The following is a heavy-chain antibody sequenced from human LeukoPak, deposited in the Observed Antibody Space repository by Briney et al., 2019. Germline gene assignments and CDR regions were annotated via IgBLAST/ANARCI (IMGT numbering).Heavy chain of an antibody. D-gene: IGHD2-2*02. CDR2: FGGSGDST. CDR3: AKARRGLGYTIDA. Sequence: GGSLRLSCAASGFSLCGNAMFWVRQTPGKGLEWVSHFGGSGDSTYYADSVKGRFTISRYSSTNTFYLRMNSLRAEDTAVYYCAKARRGLGYTIDAWGQGTLVTVSS. J-gene: IGHJ5*02. V-gene: IGHV3-23*01. CDR1: GFSLCGNA.